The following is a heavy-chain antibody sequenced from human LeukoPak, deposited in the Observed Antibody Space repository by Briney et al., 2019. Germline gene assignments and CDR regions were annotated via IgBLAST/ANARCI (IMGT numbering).Heavy chain of an antibody. V-gene: IGHV1-2*02. CDR1: GYTFTYYY. Sequence: ASVKVSCKASGYTFTYYYMHWVRQAPGQGLEWMGWINPNSGGTNYAQKFQGRVTMTRNTSISTAYMELSRLRSDDTAVYYCAATHSTYYDFWSGRGDYWGQGTLVTVSS. J-gene: IGHJ4*02. D-gene: IGHD3-3*01. CDR2: INPNSGGT. CDR3: AATHSTYYDFWSGRGDY.